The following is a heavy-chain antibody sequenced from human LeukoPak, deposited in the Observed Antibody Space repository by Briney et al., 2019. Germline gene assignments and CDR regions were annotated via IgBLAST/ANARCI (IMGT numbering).Heavy chain of an antibody. CDR2: ISAYNGNT. Sequence: ASVKVCCKASGYTFTRYGITWVRQAPGQGLEWMGWISAYNGNTNYAQKLQGRVIMTTDTSTSTAYMELRSLRSDDTAVYYCARAPRSYSGYDYWGQGTLVTVSS. D-gene: IGHD5-12*01. J-gene: IGHJ4*02. CDR1: GYTFTRYG. V-gene: IGHV1-18*01. CDR3: ARAPRSYSGYDY.